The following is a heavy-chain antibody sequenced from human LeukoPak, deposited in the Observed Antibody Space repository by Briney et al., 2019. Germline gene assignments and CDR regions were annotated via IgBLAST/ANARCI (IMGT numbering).Heavy chain of an antibody. J-gene: IGHJ4*02. Sequence: GGPLRLSCGPWGFPFRSYSMNWVRQAPGEGVEGVSYSSGSSSTIYYADSVKGRFTISRDNAKNLLYLQMNSLRDEDTAIYYFARDHNWGLDYWGQGTLVTASS. CDR1: GFPFRSYS. CDR3: ARDHNWGLDY. CDR2: SSGSSSTI. V-gene: IGHV3-48*02. D-gene: IGHD7-27*01.